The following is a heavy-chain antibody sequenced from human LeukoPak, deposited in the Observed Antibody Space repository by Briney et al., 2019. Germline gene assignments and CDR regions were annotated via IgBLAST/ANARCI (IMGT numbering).Heavy chain of an antibody. CDR1: GFTFSSYA. D-gene: IGHD2-15*01. CDR3: AKVSIVVVVAATYYFDY. CDR2: ISGSGGRT. J-gene: IGHJ4*02. Sequence: GGSLRLSCAASGFTFSSYAMSWVRQAPGKGLEWVSAISGSGGRTYYADSVKGRFTISRDNSKNTLYLQMNSLRAEDTAVYYCAKVSIVVVVAATYYFDYWGQGTLVTVSS. V-gene: IGHV3-23*01.